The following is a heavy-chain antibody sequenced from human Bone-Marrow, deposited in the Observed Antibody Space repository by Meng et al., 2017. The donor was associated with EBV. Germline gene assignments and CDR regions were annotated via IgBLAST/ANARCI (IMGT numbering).Heavy chain of an antibody. CDR1: GYTFSGYY. D-gene: IGHD3-10*01. CDR3: ARGRGYYGSGTYYAFDN. CDR2: INPNSGGT. Sequence: VQVVQSGAEVKKPGASVMVSCKASGYTFSGYYMHWVRQAPGQGLEWMGRINPNSGGTDYAQMFQGRATMTRDTSISTAYMELSRLRSDDTAVYYCARGRGYYGSGTYYAFDNWGQGTLVTVSS. J-gene: IGHJ4*02. V-gene: IGHV1-2*06.